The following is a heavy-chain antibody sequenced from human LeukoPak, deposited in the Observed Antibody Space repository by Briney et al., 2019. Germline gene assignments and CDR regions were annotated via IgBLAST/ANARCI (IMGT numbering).Heavy chain of an antibody. CDR3: ARGEVEFDP. CDR2: VYYSGST. V-gene: IGHV4-61*01. J-gene: IGHJ5*02. Sequence: SETLSLTCIVSGGSVYSGTYYWSWVRQPPGKGLEWIGYVYYSGSTNYNPSLKSRVTISLDTSKSQFSLRLSSVTAADTAVYYCARGEVEFDPWGQGTLVTVSS. CDR1: GGSVYSGTYY.